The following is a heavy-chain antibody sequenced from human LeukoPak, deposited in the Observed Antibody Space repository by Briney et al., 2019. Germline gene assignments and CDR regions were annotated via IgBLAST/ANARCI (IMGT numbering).Heavy chain of an antibody. D-gene: IGHD5-18*01. CDR3: ARVDTAMDTFDY. CDR2: IIPIFGTA. Sequence: SVKVSCKASGGTFSSYAISWVRQAPGQGLEWMGRIIPIFGTANYAQKFQGRVTITTDESTSTAYMELSSLRSEDTAVYYCARVDTAMDTFDYWGQGTLVTVSS. J-gene: IGHJ4*02. V-gene: IGHV1-69*05. CDR1: GGTFSSYA.